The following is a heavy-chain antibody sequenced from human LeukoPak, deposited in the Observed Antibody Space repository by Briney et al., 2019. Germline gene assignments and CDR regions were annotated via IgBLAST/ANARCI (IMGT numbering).Heavy chain of an antibody. D-gene: IGHD5-12*01. V-gene: IGHV3-53*01. CDR2: IYSIGSS. CDR3: AGGGTDVFDY. CDR1: GFTVSSNH. Sequence: GGSLRLSCAASGFTVSSNHMSWVRQAPGKGLVWVSLIYSIGSSYDAASVKGRFTISRDNSKNTLYLQMNSLRAEDTAVYYCAGGGTDVFDYWGQGTLVTVSS. J-gene: IGHJ4*02.